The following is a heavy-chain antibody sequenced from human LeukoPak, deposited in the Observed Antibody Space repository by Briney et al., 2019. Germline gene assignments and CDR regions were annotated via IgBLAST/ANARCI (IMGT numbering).Heavy chain of an antibody. CDR2: IYYSGST. Sequence: PSETLSLTCTVSGGSISSYYWSWIRQPPGKGLEWIGSIYYSGSTNYNPSLKSRVTISVDTSKNQFSLKLSSVTAADTAVYYCARHEYGPNWFDPWGQGTLVTVSS. CDR1: GGSISSYY. J-gene: IGHJ5*02. V-gene: IGHV4-59*08. D-gene: IGHD4-17*01. CDR3: ARHEYGPNWFDP.